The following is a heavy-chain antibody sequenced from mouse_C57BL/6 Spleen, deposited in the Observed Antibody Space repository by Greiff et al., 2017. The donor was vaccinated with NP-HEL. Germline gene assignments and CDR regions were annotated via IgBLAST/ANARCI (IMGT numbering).Heavy chain of an antibody. CDR1: GYTFTDYE. Sequence: QVQLQQSGAELVRPGASVTLSCKASGYTFTDYEMHWVKQTPVHGLAWIGAIDPETGGTAYNQKFKGKAILTADKSSSTAYMELRSLTSDDAAVYYCTREIDYAMDYWGQGTSVTVSS. J-gene: IGHJ4*01. CDR3: TREIDYAMDY. V-gene: IGHV1-15*01. CDR2: IDPETGGT.